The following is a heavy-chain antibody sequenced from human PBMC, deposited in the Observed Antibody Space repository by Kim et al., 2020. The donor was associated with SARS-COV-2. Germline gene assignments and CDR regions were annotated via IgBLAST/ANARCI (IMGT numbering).Heavy chain of an antibody. J-gene: IGHJ4*02. Sequence: GGSLRLSCAASGFTFSSYTMHWVRQAPGKGLEWVAVISYDGSNKYYSDSVKGRFTISRDNSKNTLYLLMDNLTTEDTSVYCCARSRQGFGDLFDYWGQGTLVTVSS. D-gene: IGHD3-10*01. CDR2: ISYDGSNK. CDR1: GFTFSSYT. CDR3: ARSRQGFGDLFDY. V-gene: IGHV3-30-3*01.